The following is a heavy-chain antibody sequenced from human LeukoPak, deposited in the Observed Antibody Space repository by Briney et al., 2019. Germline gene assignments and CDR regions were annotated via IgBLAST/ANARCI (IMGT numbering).Heavy chain of an antibody. CDR1: GFTFNTFA. V-gene: IGHV3-30*18. CDR2: LSHDGSKK. J-gene: IGHJ4*02. D-gene: IGHD6-19*01. CDR3: AKDGVWQWLRGYFDY. Sequence: GRSLRLSCAASGFTFNTFAMHWVRQAPGKGPEWVAVLSHDGSKKYYADSVKGRVTVSRDNSERTLHLQMNSLRAEDTAVYYCAKDGVWQWLRGYFDYWGQGTLVTVSS.